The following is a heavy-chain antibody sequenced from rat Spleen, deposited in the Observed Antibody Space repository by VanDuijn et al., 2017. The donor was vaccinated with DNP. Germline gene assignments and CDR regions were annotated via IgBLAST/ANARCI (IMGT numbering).Heavy chain of an antibody. CDR1: KFTFSNAA. CDR3: TLHYGGYYCFDY. V-gene: IGHV10-5*01. CDR2: IRTKPNNFAT. J-gene: IGHJ2*01. Sequence: VQLVESGGGLVQPKESLKISCAASKFTFSNAAMYWVRQAPGKGLEWVARIRTKPNNFATYYADSVKGRFTISRDDSKSMVYLQMDNLKTEDSAMYYCTLHYGGYYCFDYWGQGVMVTVSS. D-gene: IGHD1-11*01.